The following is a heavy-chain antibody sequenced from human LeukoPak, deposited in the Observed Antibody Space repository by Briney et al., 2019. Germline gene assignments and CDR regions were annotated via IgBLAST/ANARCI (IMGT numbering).Heavy chain of an antibody. J-gene: IGHJ4*02. Sequence: ASVKVSCKTSGYSFTDYYMHWVRQAPGQGLEWMGWINPNSGSTNDAQKFQGRVTMTRDTSISTAYMELSRLRSDDTAVYYCARGELLDYWGQGTLVTVSS. CDR1: GYSFTDYY. CDR2: INPNSGST. CDR3: ARGELLDY. D-gene: IGHD1-26*01. V-gene: IGHV1-2*02.